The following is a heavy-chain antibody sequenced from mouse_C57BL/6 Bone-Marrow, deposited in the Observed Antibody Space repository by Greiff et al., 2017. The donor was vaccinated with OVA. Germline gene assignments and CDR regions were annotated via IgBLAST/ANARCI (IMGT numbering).Heavy chain of an antibody. J-gene: IGHJ3*01. V-gene: IGHV1-82*01. CDR2: IYPGDGDT. Sequence: QVQLQQSGPELVKPGASVKLSCKASGYAFSSSWMNWVKQRPGQGLEWIGRIYPGDGDTNYNGKFKGKATLTADKSSSTAYMQLSSLTSEDSAVYFCARSYAYWGQGTLVTVSA. CDR1: GYAFSSSW. CDR3: ARSYAY.